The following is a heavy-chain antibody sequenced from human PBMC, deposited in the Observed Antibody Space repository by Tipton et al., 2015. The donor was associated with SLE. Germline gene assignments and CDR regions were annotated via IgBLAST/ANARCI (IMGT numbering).Heavy chain of an antibody. CDR1: GGSISSHS. Sequence: TLSLTCTVSGGSISSHSWSWIRQPPGKGLEWIGYISYSGSTKYNPSLKSRVTISGDTSKNQFSLHLTSVTAADTAIYYCARVGYLGSGKTWDMDVWGKGITVTVSS. J-gene: IGHJ6*03. V-gene: IGHV4-59*11. CDR2: ISYSGST. D-gene: IGHD3-10*01. CDR3: ARVGYLGSGKTWDMDV.